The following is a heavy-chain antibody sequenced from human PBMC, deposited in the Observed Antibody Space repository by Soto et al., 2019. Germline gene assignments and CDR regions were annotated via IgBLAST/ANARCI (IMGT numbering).Heavy chain of an antibody. D-gene: IGHD6-13*01. CDR2: IIPIFGTA. V-gene: IGHV1-69*01. J-gene: IGHJ6*02. CDR1: GGTFSSYA. CDR3: ARGGAAAGPYYYYYYGMDV. Sequence: QVQLVQSGAEVKKPGSSVKVSCKASGGTFSSYAISWVRQAPGQGLEWMGGIIPIFGTANYAQKFQGRVTITADESTSTAYMELSSLRSEDTAVYYCARGGAAAGPYYYYYYGMDVWGQGTTGTVSS.